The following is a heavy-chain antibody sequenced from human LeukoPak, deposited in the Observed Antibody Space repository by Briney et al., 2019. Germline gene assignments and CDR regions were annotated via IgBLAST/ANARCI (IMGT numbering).Heavy chain of an antibody. CDR2: INTDGSST. D-gene: IGHD3-3*01. Sequence: GGSLRLSCPASGFTFSSYWMHWVRQAPGKGLVWVSRINTDGSSTSYADSVKGRFSISRDNAKNTLYLQMNSLRAEDTALYYCARAEMSLRSLDVWGKGTTVTVSS. V-gene: IGHV3-74*01. J-gene: IGHJ6*04. CDR3: ARAEMSLRSLDV. CDR1: GFTFSSYW.